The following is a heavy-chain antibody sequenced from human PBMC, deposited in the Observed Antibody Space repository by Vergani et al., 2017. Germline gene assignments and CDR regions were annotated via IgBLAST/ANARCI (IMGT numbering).Heavy chain of an antibody. CDR1: GYTFTSYG. V-gene: IGHV1-18*04. D-gene: IGHD5-18*01. CDR3: ARDDRAVLDTAMVGSDY. CDR2: ISAYNGNT. Sequence: QVQLVQSGAEVKKPGASVKVSCKASGYTFTSYGISWVRQAPGQGLEWMGWISAYNGNTNYAQKLQGRVTMTTDTSTSTAYMVLRSLRSDDTAVYYCARDDRAVLDTAMVGSDYWGQGTLVTVSS. J-gene: IGHJ4*02.